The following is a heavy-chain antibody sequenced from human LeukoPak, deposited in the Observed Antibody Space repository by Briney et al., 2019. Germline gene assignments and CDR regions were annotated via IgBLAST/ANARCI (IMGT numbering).Heavy chain of an antibody. CDR2: IYHSGST. CDR3: ANSPIIAVADYFGS. D-gene: IGHD6-19*01. V-gene: IGHV4-38-2*02. J-gene: IGHJ4*02. CDR1: GYSISSGYY. Sequence: SETLSLTCTVSGYSISSGYYWGWIRQPPGKGLEWIGSIYHSGSTYYNPSLKSRVTISVDTSKNQFSLKLSSVTAADTAVYYCANSPIIAVADYFGSWGQGRLVTVSS.